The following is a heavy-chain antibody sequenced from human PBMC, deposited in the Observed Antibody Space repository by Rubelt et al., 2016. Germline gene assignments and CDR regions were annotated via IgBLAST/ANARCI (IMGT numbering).Heavy chain of an antibody. CDR3: ARTKKFGGSTRYYFDY. Sequence: QVTLRESGPALVKPTQTLTLTCTFSGFSLTTSGMCVSWIRQFPGKALEWLARIDWDDDKFYSTSLQTRLTISKDTPKNQVVLTMTNMDPVDPATYYCARTKKFGGSTRYYFDYWGQGTLVTVSS. V-gene: IGHV2-70*17. J-gene: IGHJ4*02. CDR2: IDWDDDK. D-gene: IGHD3-16*01. CDR1: GFSLTTSGMC.